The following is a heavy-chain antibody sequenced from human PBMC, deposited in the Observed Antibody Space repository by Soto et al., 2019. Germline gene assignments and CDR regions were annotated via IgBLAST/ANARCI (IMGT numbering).Heavy chain of an antibody. CDR3: ASHSSSWYRDYYYYDMDV. J-gene: IGHJ6*03. V-gene: IGHV5-10-1*01. Sequence: GESLKISCKGSGYSFTSYWISWVRQMPGKGLEWMGRIDPSDSYTNYSPSFRGHVTISGDRAISTAYLQWSSLKASDTALYYGASHSSSWYRDYYYYDMDVWGKGTTVTVSS. D-gene: IGHD6-13*01. CDR1: GYSFTSYW. CDR2: IDPSDSYT.